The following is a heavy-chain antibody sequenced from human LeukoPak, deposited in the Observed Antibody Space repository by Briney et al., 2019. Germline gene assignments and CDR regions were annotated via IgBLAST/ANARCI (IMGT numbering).Heavy chain of an antibody. CDR2: ISSSGSTI. Sequence: PGGSLRLSCAASGFTFSSYEMNWVRHAPGKGLEWVSYISSSGSTIYYADSVKGRFTISRDNSKNTLYLQMNSPRAEDTAVYYCSKRGRWLQSGAFDIWGHGTMVTVSS. CDR3: SKRGRWLQSGAFDI. J-gene: IGHJ3*02. CDR1: GFTFSSYE. V-gene: IGHV3-48*03. D-gene: IGHD5-24*01.